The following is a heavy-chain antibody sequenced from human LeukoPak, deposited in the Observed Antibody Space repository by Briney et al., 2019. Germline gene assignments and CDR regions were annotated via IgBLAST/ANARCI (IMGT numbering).Heavy chain of an antibody. CDR3: AKCGYSYGYYYYYYMDV. CDR1: GLTFSRFW. J-gene: IGHJ6*03. D-gene: IGHD5-18*01. Sequence: PGGSLRLSCAASGLTFSRFWMSWVRQAPGKGLEWVSAISGSGGSTYYADSVKGRFIISRDNSKNTLYLQMNSLRAEDTAVYYCAKCGYSYGYYYYYYMDVWGKGTTVTVSS. V-gene: IGHV3-23*01. CDR2: ISGSGGST.